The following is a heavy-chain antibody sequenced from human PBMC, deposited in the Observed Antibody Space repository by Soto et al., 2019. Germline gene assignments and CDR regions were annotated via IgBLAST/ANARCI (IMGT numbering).Heavy chain of an antibody. V-gene: IGHV3-7*05. J-gene: IGHJ4*02. CDR2: IKQDGSEK. CDR3: ARDFRYCSGGSCYSDY. Sequence: GGSLRLSCAASGFTFSSYWMSWVRQAPGKGLEWVANIKQDGSEKYYVDSVKGRFTISRDNAKNSLYLQMNSLRAEDTAVYYCARDFRYCSGGSCYSDYWGQGTLVTVSS. D-gene: IGHD2-15*01. CDR1: GFTFSSYW.